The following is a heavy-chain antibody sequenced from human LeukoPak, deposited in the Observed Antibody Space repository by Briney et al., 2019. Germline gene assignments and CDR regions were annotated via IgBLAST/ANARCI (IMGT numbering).Heavy chain of an antibody. V-gene: IGHV1-46*01. CDR1: GYTFTSYY. Sequence: ASVTVSCKASGYTFTSYYIHWVRQAPGQGLAWMGIINLSAGSTSYAQKFQGRLTMTRDTSTSTVYMELSSLRSEDTAVYYCAKGPGRGNYPSFRSDYWGQGTLVTVSS. D-gene: IGHD3-16*01. CDR2: INLSAGST. CDR3: AKGPGRGNYPSFRSDY. J-gene: IGHJ4*02.